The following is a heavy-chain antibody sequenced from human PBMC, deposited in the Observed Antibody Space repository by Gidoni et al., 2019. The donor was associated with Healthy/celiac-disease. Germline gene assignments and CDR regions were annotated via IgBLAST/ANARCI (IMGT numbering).Heavy chain of an antibody. CDR3: ARGGGYDSGGFDY. CDR1: GFTFSSYA. J-gene: IGHJ4*02. V-gene: IGHV3-30*01. Sequence: QVQLVESGGGVVQPGRSLRLSCAASGFTFSSYAMPWVRQAPGKGLEWVAVISYDGSNKYYADSVKGRFTISRDNSKNTLYLQMNSLRAEDTAVYYCARGGGYDSGGFDYWGQGTLVTVSS. D-gene: IGHD5-12*01. CDR2: ISYDGSNK.